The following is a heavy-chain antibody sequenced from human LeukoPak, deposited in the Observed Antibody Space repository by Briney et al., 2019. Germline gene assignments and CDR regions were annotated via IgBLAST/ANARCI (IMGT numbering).Heavy chain of an antibody. D-gene: IGHD4-11*01. J-gene: IGHJ3*01. Sequence: GGSLRLSCAASGFTFSNYWMNWVRQAPGKGLEWVANIKQDGSKKYYVDSVKGRFTISKDNAKNSLYLQMNSLRSEDTAMYYCARDTSNSYSACDVWGQGTMVTVSS. V-gene: IGHV3-7*01. CDR3: ARDTSNSYSACDV. CDR2: IKQDGSKK. CDR1: GFTFSNYW.